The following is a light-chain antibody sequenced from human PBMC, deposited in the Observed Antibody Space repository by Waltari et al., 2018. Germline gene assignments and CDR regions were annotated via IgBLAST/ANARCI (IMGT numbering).Light chain of an antibody. Sequence: EIVLTQSPGTLSLSLGDRATLSCRASQSIGRSVVCYQQKPGQAPRLLIYDISRRATGIPDRFSGSGYGTDFSLTISRLEPEDFAVYYCQKYERLPATFGQGTTVEIK. CDR2: DIS. CDR1: QSIGRS. V-gene: IGKV3-20*01. J-gene: IGKJ1*01. CDR3: QKYERLPAT.